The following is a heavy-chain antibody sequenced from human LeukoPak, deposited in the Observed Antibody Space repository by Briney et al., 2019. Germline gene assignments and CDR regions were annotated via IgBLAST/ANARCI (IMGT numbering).Heavy chain of an antibody. J-gene: IGHJ4*02. CDR3: ARTNPGYNFDY. CDR1: GFTFSSYG. V-gene: IGHV3-33*01. CDR2: IWYDGSNK. D-gene: IGHD5-18*01. Sequence: PGGSLRLSCAASGFTFSSYGMHWVRQAPGKGLEWVAVIWYDGSNKYYADSVKGRFTISRDNSKNTLYLQMNSLRAEDTAVYYCARTNPGYNFDYWGQGTLVTVSS.